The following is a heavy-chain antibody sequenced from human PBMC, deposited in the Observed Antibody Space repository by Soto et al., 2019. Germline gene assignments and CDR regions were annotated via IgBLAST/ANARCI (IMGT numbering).Heavy chain of an antibody. J-gene: IGHJ4*02. CDR2: IYWDDDK. D-gene: IGHD4-17*01. CDR1: GFSLSTSGVD. CDR3: AHRWPYGDYRGVYFDY. Sequence: QITLKESGPTLVKPTQTLTLTCTFSGFSLSTSGVDVGWIRQPPGKALEWLALIYWDDDKRYSPSLKSRLTITKDTSKNQVVLTMTNMDPVDTATYYCAHRWPYGDYRGVYFDYWGQGTLVTVSS. V-gene: IGHV2-5*02.